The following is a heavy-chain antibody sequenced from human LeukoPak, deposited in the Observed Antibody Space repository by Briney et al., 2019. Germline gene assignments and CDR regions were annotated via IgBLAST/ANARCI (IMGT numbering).Heavy chain of an antibody. CDR1: GFTFSSYG. J-gene: IGHJ1*01. Sequence: GGSLRLSCAASGFTFSSYGMHWVRQAPGKGLEWVAVIWYDGSNKYYADSVKGRFTISRDNSKNTLYLQMNSLRAEDTAVYYCAKGATYYYDSSTYFLLAEYFQHWGQGTLVTVSS. CDR2: IWYDGSNK. V-gene: IGHV3-33*06. CDR3: AKGATYYYDSSTYFLLAEYFQH. D-gene: IGHD3-22*01.